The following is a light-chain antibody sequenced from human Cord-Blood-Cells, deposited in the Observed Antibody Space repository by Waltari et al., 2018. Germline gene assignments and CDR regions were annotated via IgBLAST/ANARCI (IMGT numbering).Light chain of an antibody. J-gene: IGLJ3*02. CDR3: CSYAGSSTFV. Sequence: QSALTQPASVSGSPGQSITISCTGTSSDVGGYNLVSWNQPHPGKAPKPLIYEVSKRPSGVAQRFSGSKSGNTASLTISGLQAEDEGDYYCCSYAGSSTFVFGGGTKLTVL. CDR2: EVS. CDR1: SSDVGGYNL. V-gene: IGLV2-23*02.